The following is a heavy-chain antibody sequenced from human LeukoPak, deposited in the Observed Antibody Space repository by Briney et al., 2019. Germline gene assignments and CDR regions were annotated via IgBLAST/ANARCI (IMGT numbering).Heavy chain of an antibody. CDR2: INPLRGIT. CDR1: GYTFTDYY. D-gene: IGHD6-19*01. V-gene: IGHV1-46*01. Sequence: ASVKVSFTASGYTFTDYYVHWVRQAPGLGLEWMGIINPLRGITIYAQKFQGRVTMTSDTSTNTVYMELSSLISEDTAVYYCTRTIGYRPVAGLKEKWFDPWGQGTLVTVSS. CDR3: TRTIGYRPVAGLKEKWFDP. J-gene: IGHJ5*02.